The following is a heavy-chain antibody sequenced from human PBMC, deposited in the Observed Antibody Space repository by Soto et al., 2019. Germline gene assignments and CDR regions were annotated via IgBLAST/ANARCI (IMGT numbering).Heavy chain of an antibody. V-gene: IGHV4-61*05. CDR1: GGSISSSSYY. D-gene: IGHD4-4*01. Sequence: SETLSLTCTVSGGSISSSSYYWGWIRQPPGKGLEWIGYIYYSGSTNYNPSLKSRVTISVDTSKNQFSLKLSSVTAADTAVYYCARELVDVRLYSNFSYYYYYGMDVWGQGTTVTVSS. J-gene: IGHJ6*02. CDR3: ARELVDVRLYSNFSYYYYYGMDV. CDR2: IYYSGST.